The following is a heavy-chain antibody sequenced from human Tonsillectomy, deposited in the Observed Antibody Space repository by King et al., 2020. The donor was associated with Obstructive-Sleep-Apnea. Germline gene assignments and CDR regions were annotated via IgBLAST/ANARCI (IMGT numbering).Heavy chain of an antibody. CDR1: GGSFSDYY. D-gene: IGHD6-13*01. CDR3: ARGSGAADVNWFDP. Sequence: VQLQQWGAGLLKPSETLSLTCAAYGGSFSDYYWSWIRQPPGKGLEWIGEINHSGSTNYNPSLKSRVTISVDMSKNQFSLKLTSLTAADTAVYYCARGSGAADVNWFDPWGQGALVTVSS. CDR2: INHSGST. V-gene: IGHV4-34*01. J-gene: IGHJ5*02.